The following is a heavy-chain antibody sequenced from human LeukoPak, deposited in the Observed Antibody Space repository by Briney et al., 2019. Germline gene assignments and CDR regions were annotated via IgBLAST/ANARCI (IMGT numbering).Heavy chain of an antibody. D-gene: IGHD2-15*01. J-gene: IGHJ5*02. CDR3: ARGPPGSGRKNWFDP. CDR2: INHSGST. V-gene: IGHV4-34*01. Sequence: PSETLSLTCAVYGVSFSGHYWSWIRQPPGKGLEWIGEINHSGSTNYNPSLESRVTISVDTSKNQFSLKLSSVTAADTAVYYCARGPPGSGRKNWFDPWGQGTLVTVSS. CDR1: GVSFSGHY.